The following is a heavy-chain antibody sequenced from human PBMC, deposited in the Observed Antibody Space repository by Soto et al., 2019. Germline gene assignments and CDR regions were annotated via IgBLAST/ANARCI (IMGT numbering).Heavy chain of an antibody. CDR3: TREGWLNSFWGGFDP. Sequence: EVQLVESGGGLVQPGGSLKLSCAASGFTFSGSAMHWVRQASGKGLEWVGRIRSKANSYATEYAASVKGRFTISRDDSKNTAYLQMNSLKTEDTAVYYCTREGWLNSFWGGFDPWGQGTLVTVSS. D-gene: IGHD3-16*01. V-gene: IGHV3-73*02. CDR1: GFTFSGSA. J-gene: IGHJ5*02. CDR2: IRSKANSYAT.